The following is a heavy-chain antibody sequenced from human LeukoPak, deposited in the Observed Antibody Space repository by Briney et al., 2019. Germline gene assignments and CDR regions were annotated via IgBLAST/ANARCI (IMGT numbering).Heavy chain of an antibody. J-gene: IGHJ4*02. Sequence: ETLSLTCAVSGGSISSSNWWIWLRQPPGKGLEWVSSITSSSNYIYYADSVKGRFTISRDNAKNSLYLQMNSLRAEDTAVYYCASGPWYHYFDYWGQGTLVTVSS. CDR1: GGSISSSN. D-gene: IGHD6-13*01. CDR3: ASGPWYHYFDY. V-gene: IGHV3-21*01. CDR2: ITSSSNYI.